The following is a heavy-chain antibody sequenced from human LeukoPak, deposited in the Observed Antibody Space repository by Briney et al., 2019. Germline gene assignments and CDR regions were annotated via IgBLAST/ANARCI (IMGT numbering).Heavy chain of an antibody. CDR1: GGTFISYA. CDR3: ARGPMTTVTITNWFDP. Sequence: ASVKVSCKASGGTFISYAISWVRQAPGQGLEWMGGIIPIFGTANYAQKFQGRVTITADESTSTAYMELSSLRSEDTAVYYCARGPMTTVTITNWFDPWGQGTLVTVSS. D-gene: IGHD4-17*01. CDR2: IIPIFGTA. J-gene: IGHJ5*02. V-gene: IGHV1-69*13.